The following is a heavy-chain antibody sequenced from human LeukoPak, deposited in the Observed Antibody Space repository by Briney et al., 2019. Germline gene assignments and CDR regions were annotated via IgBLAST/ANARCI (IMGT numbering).Heavy chain of an antibody. V-gene: IGHV3-11*06. Sequence: PGGSLRLSCAASGFTFSDYYMSWIRQAPGKGLEWVSTITSGSSYTNYGDSVKGRFTISRDNVKNSLYLQMNSLRDEDTAMHYCAKTYSGDVFDIWGQGTMVTVSS. CDR3: AKTYSGDVFDI. J-gene: IGHJ3*02. D-gene: IGHD6-19*01. CDR1: GFTFSDYY. CDR2: ITSGSSYT.